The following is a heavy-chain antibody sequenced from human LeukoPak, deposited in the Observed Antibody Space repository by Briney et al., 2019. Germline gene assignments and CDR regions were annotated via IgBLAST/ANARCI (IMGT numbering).Heavy chain of an antibody. J-gene: IGHJ5*02. D-gene: IGHD2-2*01. V-gene: IGHV3-30*02. CDR3: AKDRCSSTSCPSWFDP. CDR2: IQFDESNK. CDR1: GFTFSSYG. Sequence: PGGSLRLSCAASGFTFSSYGMHWVRQAPGKGLEWVAFIQFDESNKYYADSVKGRFAISRDNSKNTLYLQMNSLTPEDTAVYYCAKDRCSSTSCPSWFDPWGQGTLVTVSS.